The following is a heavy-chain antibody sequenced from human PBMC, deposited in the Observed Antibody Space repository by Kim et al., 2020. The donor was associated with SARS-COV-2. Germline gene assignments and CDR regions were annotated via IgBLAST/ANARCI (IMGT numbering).Heavy chain of an antibody. CDR1: GFTFSSYE. Sequence: GGSLRLSCAASGFTFSSYEMNWVRQAPGKGLEWVSYISSSGSTIYYVDSVKGRFTIFRDNAKNSLYLQMNSLRAEDTAVYYCARARARLMITFGGIIPYMVVWGRETTVTVSS. CDR2: ISSSGSTI. J-gene: IGHJ6*02. CDR3: ARARARLMITFGGIIPYMVV. D-gene: IGHD3-16*02. V-gene: IGHV3-48*03.